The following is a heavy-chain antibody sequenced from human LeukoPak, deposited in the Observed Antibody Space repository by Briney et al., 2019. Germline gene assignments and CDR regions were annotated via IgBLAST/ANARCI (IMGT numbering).Heavy chain of an antibody. CDR3: ARGGTSFYPYTYYGMDV. CDR2: INHSGST. Sequence: PSETLSLTCIVSGGSISSSSYYWIWLRQPPGKALEWIGEINHSGSTDYNPSLKSRVTISIDTSKNQVSLKLTSVTAADTAVYYCARGGTSFYPYTYYGMDVWGQGATVTVSS. CDR1: GGSISSSSYY. V-gene: IGHV4-39*07. J-gene: IGHJ6*02. D-gene: IGHD3/OR15-3a*01.